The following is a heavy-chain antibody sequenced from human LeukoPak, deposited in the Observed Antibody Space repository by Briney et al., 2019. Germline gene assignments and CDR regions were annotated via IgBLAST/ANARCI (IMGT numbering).Heavy chain of an antibody. CDR1: GFTVSSTY. CDR2: VYKDGKM. D-gene: IGHD2-21*01. CDR3: ASRHCSGGDCYFAGADPFDH. V-gene: IGHV3-53*01. J-gene: IGHJ4*02. Sequence: GGSLRLSCAASGFTVSSTYMSWVRQSPGKGLEWVSVVYKDGKMFYIDSVNGRFAISRDTSKNTVYLQMNNLRAEDTAVYYCASRHCSGGDCYFAGADPFDHWGQGTLVTVSS.